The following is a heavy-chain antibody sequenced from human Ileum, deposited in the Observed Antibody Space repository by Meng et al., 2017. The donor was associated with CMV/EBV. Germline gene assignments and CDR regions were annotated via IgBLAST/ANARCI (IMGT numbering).Heavy chain of an antibody. CDR2: FIPMFGTP. V-gene: IGHV1-69*05. Sequence: SVKVSCKASGGTISSNAVSWVRQAPGQGLEWMGGFIPMFGTPDYAQKFQGRVTITTDESTSTAYMELSSLRSEDTAVYFCARHRDNYYNMDVWGQGTTVTVSS. J-gene: IGHJ6*02. D-gene: IGHD5-24*01. CDR3: ARHRDNYYNMDV. CDR1: GGTISSNA.